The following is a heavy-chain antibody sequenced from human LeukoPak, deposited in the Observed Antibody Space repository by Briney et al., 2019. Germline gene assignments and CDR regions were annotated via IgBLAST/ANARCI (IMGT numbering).Heavy chain of an antibody. CDR1: GYSISSGYY. CDR2: IYHRGST. Sequence: SETLSLTCTVSGYSISSGYYWGWIRQPPGKGLEWIGSIYHRGSTYYNPSLKSRVTISVDTSKNQFSLKLSSVTAADTAVYYCARDGVPGYCSSTSCPLGDAFDIWGQGTMVTVSS. J-gene: IGHJ3*02. D-gene: IGHD2-2*03. CDR3: ARDGVPGYCSSTSCPLGDAFDI. V-gene: IGHV4-38-2*02.